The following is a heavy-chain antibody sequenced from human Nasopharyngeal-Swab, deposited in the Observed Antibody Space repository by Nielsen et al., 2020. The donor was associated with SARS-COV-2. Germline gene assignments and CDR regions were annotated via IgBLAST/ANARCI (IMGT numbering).Heavy chain of an antibody. D-gene: IGHD3-16*01. V-gene: IGHV3-11*03. CDR1: GFTFSDYY. CDR2: ISSSSSYT. CDR3: ARTTDGGDAFDI. J-gene: IGHJ3*02. Sequence: GGSVRLPCAASGFTFSDYYMSWIRQAPGKGLEWVSYISSSSSYTNYADSVKGRFTISRDNAKNSLYLQMNSLRAEDTAVYYCARTTDGGDAFDIWGQGTMVTVSS.